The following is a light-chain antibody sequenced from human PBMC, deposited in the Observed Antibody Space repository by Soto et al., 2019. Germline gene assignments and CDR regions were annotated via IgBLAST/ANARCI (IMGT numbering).Light chain of an antibody. CDR2: GAS. J-gene: IGKJ3*01. Sequence: EIVLTQSPGTLSLSPGERATLSCRASQSVSSSYVAWYQQKPGQAPRLLIYGASSRATGIPDRFSGSGSGTDFALTISRLEPEDFAVYYCQQYGSSPVTFGPGTNVDIK. V-gene: IGKV3-20*01. CDR1: QSVSSSY. CDR3: QQYGSSPVT.